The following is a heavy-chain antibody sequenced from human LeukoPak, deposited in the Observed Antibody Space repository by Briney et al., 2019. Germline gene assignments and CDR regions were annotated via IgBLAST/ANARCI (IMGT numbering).Heavy chain of an antibody. CDR3: ARDRFGIVGATIHSGPPDY. CDR1: GGSISSSSYY. Sequence: SETLSLTCTVSGGSISSSSYYWAWIRQPPGKGLEWIGSIYYSGSTYYNPSLKSRVTISVDTSKNQFSLKLSSVTAADTAVYYCARDRFGIVGATIHSGPPDYWGQGTLVTVSS. J-gene: IGHJ4*02. D-gene: IGHD1-26*01. V-gene: IGHV4-39*07. CDR2: IYYSGST.